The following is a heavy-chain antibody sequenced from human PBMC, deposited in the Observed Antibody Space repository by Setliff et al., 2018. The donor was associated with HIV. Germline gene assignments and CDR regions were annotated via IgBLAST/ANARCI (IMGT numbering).Heavy chain of an antibody. V-gene: IGHV4-39*02. J-gene: IGHJ6*03. CDR1: DGSISSTNHY. CDR3: ARLVGYYRSDNANYYYMDV. CDR2: VHYSGRT. D-gene: IGHD2-15*01. Sequence: PSETLSLTCTVSDGSISSTNHYWGWIRQSPGKRLEWIGTVHYSGRTYYNPSLKSRLTISVDTSTNHFSLNLSSVAAADTAVYYCARLVGYYRSDNANYYYMDVWGKGTTVTVSS.